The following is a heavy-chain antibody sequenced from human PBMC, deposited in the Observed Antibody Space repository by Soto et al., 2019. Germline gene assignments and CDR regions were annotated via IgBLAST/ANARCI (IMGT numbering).Heavy chain of an antibody. V-gene: IGHV4-61*01. Sequence: PSETLSLTCTVSGGSVSSGSYYWSWIRQPPGKGLEWIGYIYYSGSTNYNPSLKSRVTISVDTSKNQFSLKLSSVTAADTAVYYCARERVGCSGGSCYFPVLWFDPWGQGTLVTVSS. J-gene: IGHJ5*02. CDR3: ARERVGCSGGSCYFPVLWFDP. CDR1: GGSVSSGSYY. D-gene: IGHD2-15*01. CDR2: IYYSGST.